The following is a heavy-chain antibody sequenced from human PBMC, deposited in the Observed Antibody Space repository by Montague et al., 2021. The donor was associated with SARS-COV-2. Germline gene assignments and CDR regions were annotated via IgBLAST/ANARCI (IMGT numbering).Heavy chain of an antibody. CDR3: ARTVVVPAAMSRYYGMDV. J-gene: IGHJ6*02. CDR2: IYISGST. D-gene: IGHD2-2*01. Sequence: TLSLTCSASGGSISSGSYYWSWIRQPAGKGLEWIGRIYISGSTNYNPSLKSRVTMSVDTSKNQFSLKLSSVTAADTAVYCCARTVVVPAAMSRYYGMDVWGQGTSVTVSS. V-gene: IGHV4-61*02. CDR1: GGSISSGSYY.